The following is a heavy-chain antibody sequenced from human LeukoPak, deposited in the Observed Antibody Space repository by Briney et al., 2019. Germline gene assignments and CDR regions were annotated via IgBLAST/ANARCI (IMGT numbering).Heavy chain of an antibody. CDR2: INPSGGST. D-gene: IGHD6-19*01. CDR1: VYTFTIYY. V-gene: IGHV1-46*01. CDR3: ARDVDSSGWYDY. Sequence: GASVDVSCTASVYTFTIYYMHWVRQAPGQGLEWMGIINPSGGSTSYAQKFQGRVTMTRDTSTSTVYMELSSLRSEDTAVYYCARDVDSSGWYDYWGQGTLVTVSS. J-gene: IGHJ4*02.